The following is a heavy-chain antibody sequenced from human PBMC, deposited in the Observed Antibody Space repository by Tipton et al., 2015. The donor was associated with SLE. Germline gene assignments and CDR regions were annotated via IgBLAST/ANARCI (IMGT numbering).Heavy chain of an antibody. CDR1: GGSISGDH. Sequence: TLSLTCTVSGGSISGDHWTWIRQPPGKGLEWIGYIYYTGATNYNPSLKSRVTISVDTSKNQFSLKLSSVTAADTAVYYCARGGEYGSSWYPRYYYYMDVWGKGTTVTVSS. D-gene: IGHD6-13*01. J-gene: IGHJ6*03. V-gene: IGHV4-59*12. CDR2: IYYTGAT. CDR3: ARGGEYGSSWYPRYYYYMDV.